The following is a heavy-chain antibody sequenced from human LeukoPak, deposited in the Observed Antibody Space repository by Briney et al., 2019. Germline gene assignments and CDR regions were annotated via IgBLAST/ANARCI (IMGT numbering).Heavy chain of an antibody. CDR3: ARGLVEERDHYYGSGSPGYNWFDP. CDR2: IYPGDSDT. V-gene: IGHV5-51*01. J-gene: IGHJ5*02. CDR1: GYSFTSYW. Sequence: GESLKISCKGSGYSFTSYWIGWVRQMPGKGLEWMGIIYPGDSDTRYSPSFQGQVTISADKSISTAYLQWSSLKASDTAMYYCARGLVEERDHYYGSGSPGYNWFDPGGQGTLVTVSS. D-gene: IGHD3-10*01.